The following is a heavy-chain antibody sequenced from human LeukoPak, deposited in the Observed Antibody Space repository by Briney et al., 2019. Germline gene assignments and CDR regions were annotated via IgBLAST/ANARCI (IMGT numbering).Heavy chain of an antibody. Sequence: SETLSLTCTVSGGSVSSGSYYWSWIRQPPGTGLEWIGYIYYSGSTNYNPSLKSRVTISVDTSKNQFSLKLSSVTAADTAVYYCARVLELEYYFDYWGQGTLVTVSS. D-gene: IGHD1-7*01. CDR3: ARVLELEYYFDY. CDR2: IYYSGST. CDR1: GGSVSSGSYY. V-gene: IGHV4-61*01. J-gene: IGHJ4*02.